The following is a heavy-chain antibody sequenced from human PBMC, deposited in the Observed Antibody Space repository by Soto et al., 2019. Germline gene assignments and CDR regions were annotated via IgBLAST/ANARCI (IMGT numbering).Heavy chain of an antibody. J-gene: IGHJ4*02. CDR2: INPFDGSR. CDR1: GYIFTSYY. Sequence: QGELVQSGAEVKTPGASVKVSCKASGYIFTSYYLHWVRQAPGQGLEWMGWINPFDGSRMFAQSFQGRVAFTRDTSTSTVYMELSGLRSDDTAVYYCSRVDPGETSPFDHWGQGTLVTVSS. CDR3: SRVDPGETSPFDH. V-gene: IGHV1-46*03. D-gene: IGHD3-10*01.